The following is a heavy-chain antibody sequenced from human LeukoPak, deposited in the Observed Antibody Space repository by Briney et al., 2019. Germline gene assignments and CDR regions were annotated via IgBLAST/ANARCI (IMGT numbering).Heavy chain of an antibody. CDR1: GGTFSSYA. CDR3: ARADYGVGFDP. V-gene: IGHV1-69*04. CDR2: IIPILGIA. Sequence: ASVKVSCKASGGTFSSYAISWVRQAPGQGLEWMGRIIPILGIANYAQKFQGRVTITADKSTSTAYMELSSLRSEDTAVYYCARADYGVGFDPWGQGTLVTVSS. D-gene: IGHD4-17*01. J-gene: IGHJ5*02.